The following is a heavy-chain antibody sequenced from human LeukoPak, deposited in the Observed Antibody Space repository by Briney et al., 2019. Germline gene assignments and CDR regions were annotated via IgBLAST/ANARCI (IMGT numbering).Heavy chain of an antibody. CDR1: GFTFSSYA. Sequence: PGGSLRLSCAASGFTFSSYAMSWVRQAPGKGLEWVSAISGSGGSTYYADSVKGRFTISRDNSKNTLHLQMNSLRAEDTAVYYCAKGVVPALLYDALDYWGQGTLVTVSS. CDR3: AKGVVPALLYDALDY. CDR2: ISGSGGST. J-gene: IGHJ4*02. V-gene: IGHV3-23*01. D-gene: IGHD2-2*01.